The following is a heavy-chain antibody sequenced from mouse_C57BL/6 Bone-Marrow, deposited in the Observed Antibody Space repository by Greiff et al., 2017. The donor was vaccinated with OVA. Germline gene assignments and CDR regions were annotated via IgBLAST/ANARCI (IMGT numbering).Heavy chain of an antibody. CDR1: GYAFSSYW. V-gene: IGHV1-80*01. J-gene: IGHJ4*01. D-gene: IGHD2-12*01. Sequence: QVQLKQSGAELVKPGASVKISCKASGYAFSSYWMNWVKQRPGKGLEWIGQIYPGDGDTNYNGKFKGKATLTADKSSSTAYMQLSSLTSEDSAVYFCARRAYDRAMDYWGQGTTGTVSS. CDR3: ARRAYDRAMDY. CDR2: IYPGDGDT.